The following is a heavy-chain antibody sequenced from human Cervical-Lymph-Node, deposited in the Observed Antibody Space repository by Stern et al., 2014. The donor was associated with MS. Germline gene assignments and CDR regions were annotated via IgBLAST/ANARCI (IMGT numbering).Heavy chain of an antibody. D-gene: IGHD6-19*01. CDR2: ISHDGSKK. CDR3: AKDRGSGWSLDY. CDR1: GFTFSTYG. J-gene: IGHJ4*02. V-gene: IGHV3-30*18. Sequence: QLVQSGGGVVQPGRSLRLSCAGSGFTFSTYGMHWVRQAPGKGLEWGALISHDGSKKYYVDSVKGRFTISRDNSKNTMYVHMNSLRDEDTAVYYCAKDRGSGWSLDYWGQGTLVIVSS.